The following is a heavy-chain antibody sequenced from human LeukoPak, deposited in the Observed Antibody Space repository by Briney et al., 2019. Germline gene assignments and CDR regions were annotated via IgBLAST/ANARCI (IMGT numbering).Heavy chain of an antibody. J-gene: IGHJ4*02. V-gene: IGHV4-39*07. CDR1: GGSISSSNYY. D-gene: IGHD1-26*01. Sequence: PSETLSLTCTVSGGSISSSNYYWGWICQPPGKGLEWIGTIFYSGSTYYNPSLKSRVTISVDTSKNQFSLKLSSVTAADTAVYYCAREGRRGSYFDYWGQGTLVTVSS. CDR3: AREGRRGSYFDY. CDR2: IFYSGST.